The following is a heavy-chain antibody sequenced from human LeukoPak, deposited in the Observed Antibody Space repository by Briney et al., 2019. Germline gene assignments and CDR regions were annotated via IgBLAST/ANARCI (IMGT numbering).Heavy chain of an antibody. CDR3: ARGPGYSQSYYYYMDV. J-gene: IGHJ6*03. D-gene: IGHD3-3*02. V-gene: IGHV1-3*03. Sequence: ASVKVSCRASGYTFTSYAVNWVRQAPGQRFEWLGWIDAGNGKTKYSQEFQGRVTITRDTSASTAYMELSRLRSEDMAVYYCARGPGYSQSYYYYMDVWGKGTTVTVSS. CDR1: GYTFTSYA. CDR2: IDAGNGKT.